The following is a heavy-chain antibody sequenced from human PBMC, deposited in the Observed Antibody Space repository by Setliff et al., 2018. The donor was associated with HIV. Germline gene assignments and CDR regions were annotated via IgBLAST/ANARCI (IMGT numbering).Heavy chain of an antibody. CDR1: GGTFSSYA. V-gene: IGHV1-69*10. CDR3: ARDPASSSSASYFQH. J-gene: IGHJ1*01. D-gene: IGHD6-6*01. Sequence: RASVKVSCKASGGTFSSYAISWVRQAPGQGLEWMGRVDPQTGDTALVQQFQETVSLSADTSTSTVYMELSSLRSEDTAVYYCARDPASSSSASYFQHWGQGTPVTVSS. CDR2: VDPQTGDT.